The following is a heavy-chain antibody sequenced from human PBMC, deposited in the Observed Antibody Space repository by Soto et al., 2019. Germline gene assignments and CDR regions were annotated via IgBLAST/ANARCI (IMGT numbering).Heavy chain of an antibody. J-gene: IGHJ5*02. CDR2: ISAYNGNT. V-gene: IGHV1-18*04. Sequence: ASVKVSCKASGYTFTSYGISWVRQAPGQGLEWMGWISAYNGNTNYAQKLQGRVTMTTDTSTSTAYMELRSLRSDDTAVYYCARSHEVYTGGYCSSTSCYVGWFDPWGQGTLVTVSS. D-gene: IGHD2-2*01. CDR3: ARSHEVYTGGYCSSTSCYVGWFDP. CDR1: GYTFTSYG.